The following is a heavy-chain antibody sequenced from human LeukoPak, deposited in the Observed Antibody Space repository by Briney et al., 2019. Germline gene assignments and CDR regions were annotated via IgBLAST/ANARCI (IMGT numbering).Heavy chain of an antibody. D-gene: IGHD2-2*01. CDR2: IYYSGST. Sequence: SQTLSLTCTVSGGSISSGGYYWSWIRQHPGKGLEWIGYIYYSGSTYYNPSLKSRVTISVDTSKNQFSLKLSSVTAADTAVYYCANPLTRYCSSTSCHPSGYWGQGTLVTVSS. CDR1: GGSISSGGYY. J-gene: IGHJ4*02. V-gene: IGHV4-31*03. CDR3: ANPLTRYCSSTSCHPSGY.